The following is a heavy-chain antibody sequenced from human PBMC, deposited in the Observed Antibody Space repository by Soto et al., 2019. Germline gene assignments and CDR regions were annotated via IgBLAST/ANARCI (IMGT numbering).Heavy chain of an antibody. Sequence: ASVKVSCKASGYTFTSYYMHWVRQAPGQGLEWMGIINPSGGSTSYAQKFQGRVTMTRDTSTSTVYMELSSLRSEDTAVYYCARGPPAYYYDSSGYYPGYFQHWGQGTLVTVSS. D-gene: IGHD3-22*01. J-gene: IGHJ1*01. CDR3: ARGPPAYYYDSSGYYPGYFQH. CDR1: GYTFTSYY. CDR2: INPSGGST. V-gene: IGHV1-46*01.